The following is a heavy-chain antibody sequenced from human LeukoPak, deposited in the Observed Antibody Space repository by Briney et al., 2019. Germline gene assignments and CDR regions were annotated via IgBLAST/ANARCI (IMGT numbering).Heavy chain of an antibody. CDR3: ARDYATDRDMV. V-gene: IGHV3-30-3*01. CDR1: GFTFSRYA. D-gene: IGHD5-18*01. J-gene: IGHJ4*02. CDR2: ISSDGTNK. Sequence: PGGSLRLSCAASGFTFSRYAMHWVRQAPGKGLEWVAVISSDGTNKYYRDSVMGRFTISRDNSKNTLYLQMNSLRPEDTAVYYCARDYATDRDMVWGQGTLVTVSS.